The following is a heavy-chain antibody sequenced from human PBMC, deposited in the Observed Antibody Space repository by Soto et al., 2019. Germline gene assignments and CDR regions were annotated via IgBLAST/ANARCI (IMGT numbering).Heavy chain of an antibody. CDR2: IYHSGST. Sequence: SETLSLTCAVSGGSISSSNWWSWVRQPPGKGLEWIGEIYHSGSTNYNPSLKSRVTISVDKSKNQFSLKLSSVTAADTAVYYCARAEKLRYFDWSVYGGFDIWGQGTMVT. D-gene: IGHD3-9*01. CDR1: GGSISSSNW. CDR3: ARAEKLRYFDWSVYGGFDI. J-gene: IGHJ3*02. V-gene: IGHV4-4*02.